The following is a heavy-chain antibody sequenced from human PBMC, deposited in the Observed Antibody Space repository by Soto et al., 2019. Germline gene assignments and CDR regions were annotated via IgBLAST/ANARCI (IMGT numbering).Heavy chain of an antibody. D-gene: IGHD3-16*01. CDR3: ARDDYKDGGNNWFDP. CDR1: GGSFSGHS. J-gene: IGHJ5*02. V-gene: IGHV4-34*10. CDR2: INHSGRV. Sequence: ETLSLTCAFYGGSFSGHSWTLLRPSPGKGLEWIGDINHSGRVNYNLSFKSRVTMSVDTSKNQFSLKLNAVTAADTAVYYCARDDYKDGGNNWFDPWGQGTRVTVSA.